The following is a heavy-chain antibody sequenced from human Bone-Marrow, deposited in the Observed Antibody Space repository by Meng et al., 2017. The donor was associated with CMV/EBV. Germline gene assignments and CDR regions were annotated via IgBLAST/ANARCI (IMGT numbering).Heavy chain of an antibody. V-gene: IGHV1-2*02. CDR3: ARVRIPVALYGMDV. Sequence: ASVKVSCKASGYTFTGYYMHWVRQAPGQGLEWMGWINPNSGGTNYAQKFQGRVTMTRDTSISTAYMELSSVTAADTAVYYCARVRIPVALYGMDVWGQGTTVTVSS. J-gene: IGHJ6*02. D-gene: IGHD2-15*01. CDR2: INPNSGGT. CDR1: GYTFTGYY.